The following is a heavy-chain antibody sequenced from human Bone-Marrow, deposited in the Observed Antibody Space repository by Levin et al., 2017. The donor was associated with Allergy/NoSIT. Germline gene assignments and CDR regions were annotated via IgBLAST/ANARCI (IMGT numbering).Heavy chain of an antibody. CDR2: ISYGGDRT. V-gene: IGHV3-23*01. CDR3: AKDGHPATIPLAT. CDR1: GFTFTDHA. Sequence: LPGGSLRLSCAASGFTFTDHAMAWVRLPPGKGLEWVSAISYGGDRTFYADSVKGRFTISRDNSNSVVYLHMNGLRGEDTAVYYCAKDGHPATIPLATWGQGTLVSVSS. J-gene: IGHJ5*02. D-gene: IGHD2-2*01.